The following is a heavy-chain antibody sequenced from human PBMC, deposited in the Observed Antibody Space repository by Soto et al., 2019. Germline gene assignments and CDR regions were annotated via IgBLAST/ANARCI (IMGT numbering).Heavy chain of an antibody. CDR2: ISWNSGSI. Sequence: EVQLVESGGGLVQPGRSLRLSCAASGFTFDDYAMHWVRQAPGKGLEWVSGISWNSGSIGYADSVKGRFTISRDNAKNSLYLQMNSLRAEDTALCYCAVGLGDYVDAFDIWGQGTMVTVSS. V-gene: IGHV3-9*01. CDR1: GFTFDDYA. D-gene: IGHD4-17*01. CDR3: AVGLGDYVDAFDI. J-gene: IGHJ3*02.